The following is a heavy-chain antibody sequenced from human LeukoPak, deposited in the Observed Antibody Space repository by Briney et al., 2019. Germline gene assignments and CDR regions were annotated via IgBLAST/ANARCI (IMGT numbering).Heavy chain of an antibody. CDR3: ARAPGYSSGWYGARGTSRYFDY. V-gene: IGHV4-34*01. D-gene: IGHD6-19*01. Sequence: SETLSLTCAVYGGSFSGYHWSWIRQPPGKGLEWIGEINHSGSTNYNPSLKSRVTISVDTSKNQFSLKLSSVTAADTAVYYCARAPGYSSGWYGARGTSRYFDYWGQGTLVTVSS. CDR2: INHSGST. CDR1: GGSFSGYH. J-gene: IGHJ4*02.